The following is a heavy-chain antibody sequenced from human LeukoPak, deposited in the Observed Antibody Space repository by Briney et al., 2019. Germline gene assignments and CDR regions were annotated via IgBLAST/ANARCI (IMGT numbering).Heavy chain of an antibody. CDR3: ARDRMIVVALGAFDI. V-gene: IGHV4-59*12. J-gene: IGHJ3*02. Sequence: PSETLSLTCTVSGGSISPYYWSWIRQPPGKGLEWIGYIYYSGSTNYNPSLKSRVTISVDTSKNQFSLKLSSVTAADTAVYYCARDRMIVVALGAFDIWGQGTMVTVSS. CDR1: GGSISPYY. D-gene: IGHD3-22*01. CDR2: IYYSGST.